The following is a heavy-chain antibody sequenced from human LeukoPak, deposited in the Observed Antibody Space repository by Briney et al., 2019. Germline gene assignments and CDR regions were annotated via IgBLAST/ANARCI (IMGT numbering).Heavy chain of an antibody. V-gene: IGHV4-39*01. D-gene: IGHD3-22*01. CDR2: IYYSGST. CDR3: ARLYYYDSSGGPLAAFDI. CDR1: GGSISSSSYY. J-gene: IGHJ3*02. Sequence: SETLSLTCTVSGGSISSSSYYWGWIRQPPGKGLEWIGSIYYSGSTYYNSSLKSRVTISVDTSKNQFSLKLSSVTAADTAVYYCARLYYYDSSGGPLAAFDIWGQGTMVTVSS.